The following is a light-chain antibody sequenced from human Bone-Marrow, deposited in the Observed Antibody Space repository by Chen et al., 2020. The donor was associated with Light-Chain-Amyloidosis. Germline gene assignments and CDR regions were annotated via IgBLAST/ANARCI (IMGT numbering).Light chain of an antibody. V-gene: IGLV3-21*02. CDR3: QVWDRSSDRPV. Sequence: SYVLTQPSSLSVAPGQTATIACGGNNIGSPSVHWYQQTPGQAPLLVVYDESDRPSGIPGRLSGSNSGNTATLTISRVEAGDEADYCCQVWDRSSDRPVFGGGTKLTVL. CDR2: DES. CDR1: NIGSPS. J-gene: IGLJ3*02.